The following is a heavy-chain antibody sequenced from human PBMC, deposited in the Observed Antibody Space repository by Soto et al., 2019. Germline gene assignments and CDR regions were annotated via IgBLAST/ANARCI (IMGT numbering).Heavy chain of an antibody. CDR2: IWYDGSNK. Sequence: QVQLVESGGGVVQPGRSLRLSCAASGFTFSSYGMHWVRQAPGKGLEWVAVIWYDGSNKYYADSVKGRFTISRDNSKNTLYLQMNSLRAEDTAVYYFARGKTGVRGLDYWGQGTLVTVSS. D-gene: IGHD3-10*01. CDR3: ARGKTGVRGLDY. CDR1: GFTFSSYG. J-gene: IGHJ4*02. V-gene: IGHV3-33*01.